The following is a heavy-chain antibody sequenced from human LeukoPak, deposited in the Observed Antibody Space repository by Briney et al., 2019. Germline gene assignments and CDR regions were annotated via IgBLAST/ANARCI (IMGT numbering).Heavy chain of an antibody. CDR2: ISGSGGST. Sequence: PGGSLRLSCAASGFTFSSYAMSWVRQAPGKGLEWVSAISGSGGSTYYADSVKGRFTISRDNSKNTLYLQMNSLRAEDTAVYYCAKGPGSGSYSYDFDYWGQGTLVTVSS. CDR1: GFTFSSYA. D-gene: IGHD3-10*01. CDR3: AKGPGSGSYSYDFDY. J-gene: IGHJ4*02. V-gene: IGHV3-23*01.